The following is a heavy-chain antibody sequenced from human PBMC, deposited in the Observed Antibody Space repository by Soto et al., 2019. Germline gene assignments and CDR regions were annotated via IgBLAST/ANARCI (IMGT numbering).Heavy chain of an antibody. D-gene: IGHD6-6*01. CDR3: ARSQALDY. J-gene: IGHJ4*02. Sequence: EVQLVQSEAEVKKPGESLKISCKGSGYKFSSNGIGWVRQKPGKGLEWVGLIYPGDSDIRYSPSFEGQVTISADNSISTAYLYWSSLKASDSAMYYCARSQALDYWGQGTLVSVSS. CDR1: GYKFSSNG. V-gene: IGHV5-51*01. CDR2: IYPGDSDI.